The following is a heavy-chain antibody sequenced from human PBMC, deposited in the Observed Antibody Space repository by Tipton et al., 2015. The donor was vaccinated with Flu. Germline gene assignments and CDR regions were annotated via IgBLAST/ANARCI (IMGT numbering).Heavy chain of an antibody. V-gene: IGHV4-59*12. CDR2: IYNSQYT. Sequence: TLSLTCAVSGGSIGRTYWNWIRQPPGKGLEWNGYIYNSQYTKYNPSLKSLVTISVDTSKKQFSLQLRSVTAADTAVYYCARDPSLGMPDFFDYWGQGSLVTAS. J-gene: IGHJ4*02. CDR3: ARDPSLGMPDFFDY. CDR1: GGSIGRTY. D-gene: IGHD2-2*01.